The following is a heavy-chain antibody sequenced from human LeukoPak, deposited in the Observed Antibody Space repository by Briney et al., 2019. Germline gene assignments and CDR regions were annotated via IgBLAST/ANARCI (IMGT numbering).Heavy chain of an antibody. V-gene: IGHV3-21*01. J-gene: IGHJ4*02. CDR1: GFTFSSYS. CDR2: ISSSSSYI. D-gene: IGHD5-18*01. Sequence: PGGSLRLSCAASGFTFSSYSMNWVRQAPGKGLEWVSSISSSSSYIYYADSVMGRFTTSRDNAKNTLYPQMNSPRAEDTAVYYCAKVDTAMVCDYWGQGTLVTVSS. CDR3: AKVDTAMVCDY.